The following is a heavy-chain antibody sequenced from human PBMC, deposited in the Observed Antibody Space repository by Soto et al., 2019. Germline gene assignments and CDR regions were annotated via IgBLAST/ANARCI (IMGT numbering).Heavy chain of an antibody. CDR3: ARDEGYCSGGSCAGDAFDI. Sequence: QVQLQESGPGLVKPSETLSLTCTVSGGSISSYYWSWIRQPPGKGLEWIGYIYYSGSTNYNPSLKSSVTISVDTSKNQFSLKLSSVTAADTAVYYCARDEGYCSGGSCAGDAFDIWGQGTMVTVSS. CDR2: IYYSGST. D-gene: IGHD2-15*01. CDR1: GGSISSYY. J-gene: IGHJ3*02. V-gene: IGHV4-59*01.